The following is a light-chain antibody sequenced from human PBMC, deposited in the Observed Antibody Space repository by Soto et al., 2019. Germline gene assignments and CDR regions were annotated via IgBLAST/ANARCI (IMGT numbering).Light chain of an antibody. J-gene: IGKJ5*01. CDR1: QSLLRSNGYNY. V-gene: IGKV2-28*01. Sequence: IAMSQSPLSLPVTPGEPASISCRPSQSLLRSNGYNYFNWYLQRPGQSPHLLIYGGSNVAPGVPDRFSGSGSGTDFTLKISRVEADDVGVYYCMQTVQPPITFGQGTRLEIK. CDR2: GGS. CDR3: MQTVQPPIT.